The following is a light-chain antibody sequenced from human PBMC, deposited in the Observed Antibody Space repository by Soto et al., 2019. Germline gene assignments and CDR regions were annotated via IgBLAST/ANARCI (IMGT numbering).Light chain of an antibody. CDR2: SND. V-gene: IGLV1-47*02. Sequence: QSVLTPPPSASGTPWQTVPISCSGSSFYIGFNYVYWYQQLPGMAPKLLIHSNDERPSGVTDRFSGSKSGTSASLAISGLRSEDEAEYYCAAWDDSLSGGVFGTGTKLTVL. CDR3: AAWDDSLSGGV. CDR1: SFYIGFNY. J-gene: IGLJ1*01.